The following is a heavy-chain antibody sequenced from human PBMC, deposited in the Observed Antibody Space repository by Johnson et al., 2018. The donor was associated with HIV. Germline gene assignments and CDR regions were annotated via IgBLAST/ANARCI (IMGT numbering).Heavy chain of an antibody. CDR2: IKEDGSEE. CDR3: ARDGVYSSPWDAFDI. Sequence: VQLVESGGGLVQAGGSLRLSCVASGFTFSSYWMSWVRQAPGKGLECVANIKEDGSEEYYVDSVEGRLTVSRDNAKNSLFLQIDNLRAEDTAVYYCARDGVYSSPWDAFDIWGQGTMVIVSS. V-gene: IGHV3-7*03. J-gene: IGHJ3*02. CDR1: GFTFSSYW. D-gene: IGHD6-13*01.